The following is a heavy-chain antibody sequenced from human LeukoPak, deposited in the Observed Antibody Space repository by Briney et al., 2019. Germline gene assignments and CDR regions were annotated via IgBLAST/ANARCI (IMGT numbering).Heavy chain of an antibody. Sequence: ASVKVSCKASGYTFISYYMHWVRQAPGQGLEWMGIINPSGGSTSYAQKFQGRVTMTRDTSTSTVYMELSSLRSEDTAVYYCARDGGIAVAGRTLAYGMDVWGKGTTVTVPS. J-gene: IGHJ6*04. CDR3: ARDGGIAVAGRTLAYGMDV. V-gene: IGHV1-46*01. CDR1: GYTFISYY. D-gene: IGHD6-19*01. CDR2: INPSGGST.